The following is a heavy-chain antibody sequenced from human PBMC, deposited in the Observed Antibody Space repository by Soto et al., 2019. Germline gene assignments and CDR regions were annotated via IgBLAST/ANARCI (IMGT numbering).Heavy chain of an antibody. J-gene: IGHJ5*02. Sequence: GGSLRLSCAASGFTVSSNYMSWVRQAPGKGLEWVSVIYSGGTTYYADSVKGRFTISRDNSKNTLYLQMNSLRAEDTAVYYCARNGDSSDYRGWFDPWGQGIQVTVSS. D-gene: IGHD3-22*01. V-gene: IGHV3-66*01. CDR3: ARNGDSSDYRGWFDP. CDR1: GFTVSSNY. CDR2: IYSGGTT.